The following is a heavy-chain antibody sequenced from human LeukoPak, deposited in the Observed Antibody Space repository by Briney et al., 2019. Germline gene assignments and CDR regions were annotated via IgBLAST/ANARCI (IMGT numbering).Heavy chain of an antibody. D-gene: IGHD3-22*01. CDR3: ARDQTPYYYDSSGYYYEVDY. CDR1: GYTFTSYG. Sequence: ASVKVSRKASGYTFTSYGISWVRQAPGQGLEWMGWISAYNGNTNYAQKLQGRVTMTTDTSTSTAYMELRSLRSDDTAVYYCARDQTPYYYDSSGYYYEVDYWGQGTLVTVSS. J-gene: IGHJ4*02. V-gene: IGHV1-18*01. CDR2: ISAYNGNT.